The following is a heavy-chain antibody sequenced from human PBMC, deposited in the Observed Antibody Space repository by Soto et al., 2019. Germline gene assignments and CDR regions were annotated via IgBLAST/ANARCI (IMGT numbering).Heavy chain of an antibody. CDR3: ARGARGYYYMDA. Sequence: EVQLVESGGGLVQPGGSLRLSCAASGFTFSSYWMHWVRQVPGKGLVWVSRLYTDGSRTSYADSVKGRFTISRDNAKNTLYLQMNSLSAADTAVYYCARGARGYYYMDAWGKGTTVTVSS. CDR1: GFTFSSYW. D-gene: IGHD3-3*01. CDR2: LYTDGSRT. J-gene: IGHJ6*03. V-gene: IGHV3-74*01.